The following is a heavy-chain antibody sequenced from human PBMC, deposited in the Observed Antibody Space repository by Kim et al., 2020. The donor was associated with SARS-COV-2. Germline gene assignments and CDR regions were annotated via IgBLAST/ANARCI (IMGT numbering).Heavy chain of an antibody. CDR2: IIPIFGTA. V-gene: IGHV1-69*13. CDR1: GGTFSSYA. Sequence: SVKVSCKASGGTFSSYAISWVRQAPGQGLEWMGGIIPIFGTANYAQKFQGRVTITADESTSTAYMELSSLRSEDTAVYYCARVASIAVAGLDYWGQGTLVTVSS. CDR3: ARVASIAVAGLDY. J-gene: IGHJ4*02. D-gene: IGHD6-19*01.